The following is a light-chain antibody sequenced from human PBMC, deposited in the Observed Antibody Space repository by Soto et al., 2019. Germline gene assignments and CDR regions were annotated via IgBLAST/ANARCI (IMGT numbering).Light chain of an antibody. CDR3: QQSYSTPYT. CDR1: QTMSNF. CDR2: AIS. Sequence: DIQMTQSPSSLSASVGDRVTITCRASQTMSNFLHWYQQKPGKAPNVLIYAISNVKSGVPSRLSGSGSGTDFTLTIIRLQPEDFATYHCQQSYSTPYTFGQATNVEIK. J-gene: IGKJ2*01. V-gene: IGKV1-39*01.